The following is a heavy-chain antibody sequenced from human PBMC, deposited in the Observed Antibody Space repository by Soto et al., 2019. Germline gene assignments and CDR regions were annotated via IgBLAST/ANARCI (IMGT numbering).Heavy chain of an antibody. J-gene: IGHJ6*03. CDR2: SIPIPGTA. Sequence: QVQLVQSGAEEKKLGSSVKESCEASGVTFTSYIFTWVRQAPGQGREWMGRSIPIPGTADYALKFQDRVTMTADKSTNTSSMEPRRLSPDDTAVYSGAKRLVCVDCSYMDVWGKGTTVTVS. V-gene: IGHV1-69*08. D-gene: IGHD3-16*01. CDR3: AKRLVCVDCSYMDV. CDR1: GVTFTSYI.